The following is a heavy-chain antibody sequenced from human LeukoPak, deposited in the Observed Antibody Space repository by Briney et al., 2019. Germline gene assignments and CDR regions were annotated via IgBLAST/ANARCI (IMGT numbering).Heavy chain of an antibody. CDR2: IYHSGST. Sequence: SETLSLTCTVSGHSISSGFYWGLIRQPPGKGLEWIGSIYHSGSTYYNPSLKSRVTISVDTSKNQFSLKLTSVTAADTAVYYCARVQWLDHYYYYYMDVWGKGTTVTISS. CDR1: GHSISSGFY. V-gene: IGHV4-38-2*02. J-gene: IGHJ6*03. CDR3: ARVQWLDHYYYYYMDV. D-gene: IGHD6-19*01.